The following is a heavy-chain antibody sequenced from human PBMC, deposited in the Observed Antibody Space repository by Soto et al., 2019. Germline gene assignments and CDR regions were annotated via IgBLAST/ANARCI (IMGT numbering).Heavy chain of an antibody. CDR2: VSFDGSNK. CDR3: ARDLGGADHLPDPIIDY. D-gene: IGHD1-26*01. Sequence: GGSLRLSCAASGFTFSTHAMHWVRQAPGKGLECVAIVSFDGSNKYYADSVKGRFTISRDNSKNTLYLQMNSLRAEDTAVYYCARDLGGADHLPDPIIDYWGHGTLVTVSS. J-gene: IGHJ4*01. CDR1: GFTFSTHA. V-gene: IGHV3-30-3*01.